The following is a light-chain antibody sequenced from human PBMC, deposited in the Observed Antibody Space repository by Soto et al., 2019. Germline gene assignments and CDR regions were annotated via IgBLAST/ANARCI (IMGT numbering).Light chain of an antibody. J-gene: IGLJ1*01. CDR3: CSYAGNYSYV. Sequence: QSSLTQPRSLSGSPGQSFTISCTGTSGDVGGYNYVSWYQQPPGKAPKVMIYDVTKRPSGVPDRFSGSKSGNTASLTISGLQAEDEADYYCCSYAGNYSYVFGTGTKVTVL. V-gene: IGLV2-11*01. CDR1: SGDVGGYNY. CDR2: DVT.